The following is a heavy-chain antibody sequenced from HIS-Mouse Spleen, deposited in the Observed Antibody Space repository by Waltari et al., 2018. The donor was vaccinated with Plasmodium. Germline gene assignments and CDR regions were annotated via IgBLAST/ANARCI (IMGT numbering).Heavy chain of an antibody. V-gene: IGHV4-39*01. CDR3: ARRGGSYYYFDY. CDR1: GGSISSSSYY. D-gene: IGHD1-26*01. Sequence: QLQLQESGPGLVKPSETLSLTCTVSGGSISSSSYYWGWIRQPPGQGLEWIGSIYYSGSTYYNPSLKSLFTISVDTSKNQFFRRLSSVTAADTAVYYCARRGGSYYYFDYWGQGTLVTVSS. J-gene: IGHJ4*02. CDR2: IYYSGST.